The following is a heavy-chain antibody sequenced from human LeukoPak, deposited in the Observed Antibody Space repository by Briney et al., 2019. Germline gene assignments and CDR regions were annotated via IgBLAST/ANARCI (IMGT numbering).Heavy chain of an antibody. Sequence: GGSLKLSCAASGFSFISYGMHWVRQAPGKGLEWVGVISDDGRSKDYADSVKGRFTISRDNSKDTLYLQMNSLRAEDTAVYYCAKRPSDYGDYVSYFDYWGQGTLVTVSS. D-gene: IGHD4-17*01. V-gene: IGHV3-30*18. CDR1: GFSFISYG. CDR3: AKRPSDYGDYVSYFDY. CDR2: ISDDGRSK. J-gene: IGHJ4*02.